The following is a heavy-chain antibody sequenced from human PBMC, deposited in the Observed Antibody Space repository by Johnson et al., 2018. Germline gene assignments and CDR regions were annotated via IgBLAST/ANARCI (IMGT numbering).Heavy chain of an antibody. Sequence: VQLVESGGGLVKPGGSLRLSCAASGFAFSDARMSWVRQAPGRGLEWVGRIRSKNDGGPAYYAAPVKDRFTFSRDDSKNTVYLQMNSLKIDDTAVDYCINPRGNCRGDWLQHWGQGALVTVSS. D-gene: IGHD2-21*02. CDR1: GFAFSDAR. CDR3: INPRGNCRGDWLQH. J-gene: IGHJ1*01. CDR2: IRSKNDGGPA. V-gene: IGHV3-15*06.